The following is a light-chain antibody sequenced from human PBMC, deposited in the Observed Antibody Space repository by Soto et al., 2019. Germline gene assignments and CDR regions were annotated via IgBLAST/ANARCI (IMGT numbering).Light chain of an antibody. CDR1: QSLLQSNGNHY. V-gene: IGKV2-28*01. CDR3: MQALQTPWT. J-gene: IGKJ1*01. Sequence: DIVLTQSPLSLPVTPGEPASISCRSSQSLLQSNGNHYLDWYLQKPGQSPQVLIYLGSNRASGVPDRFSGSGSGTDFTLKISRVEAEEVGVYYCMQALQTPWTFGQGTKVEIK. CDR2: LGS.